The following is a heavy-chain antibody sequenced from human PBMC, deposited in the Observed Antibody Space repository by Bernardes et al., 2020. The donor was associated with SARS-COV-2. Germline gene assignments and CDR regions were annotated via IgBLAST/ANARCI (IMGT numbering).Heavy chain of an antibody. CDR3: ARDVGGYKAPLDY. CDR2: IYDGGST. Sequence: VGSLLLSCAASGFTVRNTHMNWVRQAPGQGLEWVSVIYDGGSTYYADSVKGRFTVSKDNSKNTVYLQMNSLRAEDTAVYYCARDVGGYKAPLDYWGQGVLVTVSS. D-gene: IGHD3-10*01. J-gene: IGHJ4*02. CDR1: GFTVRNTH. V-gene: IGHV3-53*01.